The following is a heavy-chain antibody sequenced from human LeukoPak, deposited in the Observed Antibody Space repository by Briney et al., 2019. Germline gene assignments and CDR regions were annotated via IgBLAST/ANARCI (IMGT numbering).Heavy chain of an antibody. CDR2: ISYDGSNK. J-gene: IGHJ5*02. V-gene: IGHV3-30*18. CDR3: AKEGVRGYSYGYGTRNNWFDP. D-gene: IGHD5-18*01. CDR1: GFTFSSYG. Sequence: SGRSLRLSCAASGFTFSSYGMHWVRQAPGKGLEWVAVISYDGSNKYYADSVKGRFTISRDNSKNTLYLQMNSLRAEDTAVYYCAKEGVRGYSYGYGTRNNWFDPWGQGTLVTVSS.